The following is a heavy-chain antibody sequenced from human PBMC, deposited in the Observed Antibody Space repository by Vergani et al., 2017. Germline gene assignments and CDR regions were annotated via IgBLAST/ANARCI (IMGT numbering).Heavy chain of an antibody. D-gene: IGHD1-14*01. Sequence: QVQLVESGGGVVQPGRSLRLSCAASGFTFSTYGMHWVRQAPGKGLEWVAVISYDGSNKYYADSVKGRFTISRDNSKNTLYLQMNSLRAEDTAVYCCAKDAVQVTGYYDGMDVWGKGTTVTVSS. CDR2: ISYDGSNK. V-gene: IGHV3-30*18. CDR1: GFTFSTYG. J-gene: IGHJ6*04. CDR3: AKDAVQVTGYYDGMDV.